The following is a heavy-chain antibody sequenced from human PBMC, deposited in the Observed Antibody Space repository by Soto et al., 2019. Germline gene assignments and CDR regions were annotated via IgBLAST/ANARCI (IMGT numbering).Heavy chain of an antibody. V-gene: IGHV4-4*07. J-gene: IGHJ5*02. Sequence: QVQLQESGPGLVKPSETLSLTCTVSGGSISSYYWSWIRQPAAKGLEWIGRIYTSGSINYNPSLKSRDTMSVDTSKSQFSLKLSSVTAADTAVYYCARDRLVAATGNNWFDPWGQGTLVTVSS. CDR1: GGSISSYY. CDR3: ARDRLVAATGNNWFDP. D-gene: IGHD2-15*01. CDR2: IYTSGSI.